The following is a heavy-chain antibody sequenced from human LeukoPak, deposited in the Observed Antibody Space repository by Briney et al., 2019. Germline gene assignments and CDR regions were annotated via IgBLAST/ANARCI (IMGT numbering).Heavy chain of an antibody. CDR3: ARDGGVNTNFDY. Sequence: GGSLRLSCAASGFTFRNYWMGWVRQAPGKGLEWVANTKPDGSTEYYADSVRGRFTTSRDNANNFLYLQMNRLRAEDTAVYYSARDGGVNTNFDYWGQGTLVTVSS. CDR2: TKPDGSTE. J-gene: IGHJ4*02. V-gene: IGHV3-7*01. CDR1: GFTFRNYW. D-gene: IGHD2-8*02.